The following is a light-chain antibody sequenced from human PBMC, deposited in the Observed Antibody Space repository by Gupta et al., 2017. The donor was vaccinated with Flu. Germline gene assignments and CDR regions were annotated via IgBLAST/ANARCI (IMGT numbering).Light chain of an antibody. CDR3: QQSYSTPFT. CDR2: AAS. Sequence: PSSLSASVGDRVTITCRASQSISNYLNWYQQKPGKAPKLLISAASSLQSGVPSRFSGSGSGTDFTLTIISLQPEDFASYFCQQSYSTPFTFGPGTKVDVK. V-gene: IGKV1-39*01. J-gene: IGKJ3*01. CDR1: QSISNY.